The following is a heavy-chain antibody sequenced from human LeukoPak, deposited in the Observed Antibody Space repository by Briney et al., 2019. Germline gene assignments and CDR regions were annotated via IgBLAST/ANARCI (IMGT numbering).Heavy chain of an antibody. J-gene: IGHJ3*02. CDR2: IYYSAST. V-gene: IGHV4-30-4*08. D-gene: IGHD2-2*01. CDR1: GGSISSVDYY. Sequence: PSQTLSLTCTVSGGSISSVDYYWSWIRQPPGKGLEWIEYIYYSASTYYNPSLKSRVTISVDTSKNQFSLKLSSVTAADTAVYYCARDLADIVVVPAASPDAFDIWGQGTMVTVSS. CDR3: ARDLADIVVVPAASPDAFDI.